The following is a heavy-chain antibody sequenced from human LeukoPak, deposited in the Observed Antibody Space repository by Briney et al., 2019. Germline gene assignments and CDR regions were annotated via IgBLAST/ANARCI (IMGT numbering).Heavy chain of an antibody. CDR2: INSSISRT. V-gene: IGHV1-46*01. J-gene: IGHJ4*02. CDR1: GYTFTSYS. D-gene: IGHD3-10*01. CDR3: ARDFGFGDF. Sequence: ASVKVSCKAFGYTFTSYSVHWVRQAPGQGLEWVGVINSSISRTNYAQKFQGRVTMTRDTSTSTVYMELSSLRSEDTAVYYCARDFGFGDFWGQGTLVTVSS.